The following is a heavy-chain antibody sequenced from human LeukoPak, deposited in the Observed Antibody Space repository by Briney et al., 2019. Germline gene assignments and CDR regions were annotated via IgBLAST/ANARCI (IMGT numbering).Heavy chain of an antibody. CDR1: GGTFSSYA. CDR2: IIPILGIA. CDR3: ARVGYYYGSGSYRTFDY. V-gene: IGHV1-69*04. Sequence: ASVKVSCKASGGTFSSYAISWVRQAPGQGLEWMGRIIPILGIANYAQRFQGRVTITADKSTSTAYMELSSLRSEDTAMYYCARVGYYYGSGSYRTFDYWGQGTLVTVSS. D-gene: IGHD3-10*01. J-gene: IGHJ4*02.